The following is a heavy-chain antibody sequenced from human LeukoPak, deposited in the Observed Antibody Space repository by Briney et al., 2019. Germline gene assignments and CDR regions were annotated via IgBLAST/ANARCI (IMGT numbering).Heavy chain of an antibody. CDR2: INPNSGDT. V-gene: IGHV1-2*02. D-gene: IGHD4-17*01. CDR3: ARARKTRNIYGDYVFLFDY. J-gene: IGHJ4*02. Sequence: ASVKVSCKASGYTFSGYHMHWVRQAPGHGLEWMGWINPNSGDTKYAQNFRGRVTMTRDTSLSTAYMNLSRLRSDDTALYYCARARKTRNIYGDYVFLFDYWGQGTLVTVSS. CDR1: GYTFSGYH.